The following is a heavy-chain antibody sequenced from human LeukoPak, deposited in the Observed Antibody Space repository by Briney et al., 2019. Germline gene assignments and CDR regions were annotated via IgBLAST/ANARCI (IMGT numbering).Heavy chain of an antibody. CDR3: ARVQGNYYDSSGYYYFDY. D-gene: IGHD3-22*01. Sequence: PSETLSLTCTVSGGSISSYYWSWIRQPAGKGLEWIGRIYTSGSTNYNPSLKSRVTMSVDTSKNQFSQKLSSVTAADTAVYYCARVQGNYYDSSGYYYFDYWGQGTLVTVSS. CDR1: GGSISSYY. CDR2: IYTSGST. J-gene: IGHJ4*02. V-gene: IGHV4-4*07.